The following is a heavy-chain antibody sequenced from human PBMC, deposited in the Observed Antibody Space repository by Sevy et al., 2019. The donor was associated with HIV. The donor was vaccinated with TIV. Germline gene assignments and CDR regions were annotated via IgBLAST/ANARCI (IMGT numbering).Heavy chain of an antibody. CDR3: ARGGVTMVRGVTLGY. V-gene: IGHV1-18*01. Sequence: ASVKVSCKASGYTFTSYGISWVRQAPGQGLEWMGWISAYNGNTNYAQKLQGRVTMTTDTSTSTAYMGLRSLRSDDTAVYYCARGGVTMVRGVTLGYWGQGTLVTVSS. D-gene: IGHD3-10*01. J-gene: IGHJ4*02. CDR2: ISAYNGNT. CDR1: GYTFTSYG.